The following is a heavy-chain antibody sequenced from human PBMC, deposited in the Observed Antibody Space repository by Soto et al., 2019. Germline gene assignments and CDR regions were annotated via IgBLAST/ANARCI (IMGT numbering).Heavy chain of an antibody. Sequence: QVQLQESGPGLVKPSETLSLTCTVSGGSISSYYWSWIRQPPGKGLEWIGDIYYSGSTNYNPSLKSRVTISVDTSKNQFSLTLISVTAADPDVYYCARRYGGNLDYWGQGTLVTVSS. CDR1: GGSISSYY. J-gene: IGHJ4*02. CDR2: IYYSGST. D-gene: IGHD1-26*01. CDR3: ARRYGGNLDY. V-gene: IGHV4-59*08.